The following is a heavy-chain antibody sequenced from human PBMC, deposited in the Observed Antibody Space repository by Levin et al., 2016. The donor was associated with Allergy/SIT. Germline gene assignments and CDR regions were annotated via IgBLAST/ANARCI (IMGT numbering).Heavy chain of an antibody. Sequence: ASVKVSCKASGYTFTSYGISWVRQAPGQGLEWMGWISSYNGNTNYAQKLQGRVTMTTDTSTSTAYMELRSLRSDDTAVYYCARVYCGGDCYSSGHYYYGMDVWGQGTTVTVSS. J-gene: IGHJ6*02. D-gene: IGHD2-21*02. CDR2: ISSYNGNT. V-gene: IGHV1-18*01. CDR1: GYTFTSYG. CDR3: ARVYCGGDCYSSGHYYYGMDV.